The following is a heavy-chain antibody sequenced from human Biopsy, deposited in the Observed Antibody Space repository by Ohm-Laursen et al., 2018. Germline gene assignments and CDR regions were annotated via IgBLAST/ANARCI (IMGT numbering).Heavy chain of an antibody. D-gene: IGHD3-16*01. V-gene: IGHV4-34*01. CDR1: GGSFSDYY. CDR3: ARMGASRNRDDY. Sequence: SETLSLTCAVYGGSFSDYYWSWIRQPPEKGLEWIGEINHRGSANHNPSLRSRVTMSVDTSKNQFSLKLTSVTAADTAVYYCARMGASRNRDDYWGQGTLVTVSS. CDR2: INHRGSA. J-gene: IGHJ4*02.